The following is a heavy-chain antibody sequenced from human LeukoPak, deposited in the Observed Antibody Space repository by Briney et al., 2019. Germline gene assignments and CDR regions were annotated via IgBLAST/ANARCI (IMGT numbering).Heavy chain of an antibody. V-gene: IGHV3-74*01. D-gene: IGHD4-11*01. CDR2: INTDGSST. J-gene: IGHJ4*02. CDR1: GFTFSSYW. Sequence: PGGSLRLSCAASGFTFSSYWMHWVRQAPGKGLVWVSRINTDGSSTSYADSGKGRFTISRDNAKNTLYLQMNSLRAEDTAVYYCARDMDSNYELAYWGQGTLVTVSS. CDR3: ARDMDSNYELAY.